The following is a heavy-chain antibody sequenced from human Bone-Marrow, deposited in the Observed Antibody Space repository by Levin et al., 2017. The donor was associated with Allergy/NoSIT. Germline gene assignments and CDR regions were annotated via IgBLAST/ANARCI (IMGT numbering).Heavy chain of an antibody. Sequence: GGSLRLSCAVSGFTFSNYAMHWVRQAPGRGLEWVAFISLDGNTQYYADSVKGRFTFSRDNSNNTLHLQMNSLRVVDTAIYYCAKDTYTCSGGSCYFVDYWGQGDLLTVAS. CDR3: AKDTYTCSGGSCYFVDY. V-gene: IGHV3-30*18. CDR2: ISLDGNTQ. D-gene: IGHD2-15*01. J-gene: IGHJ4*02. CDR1: GFTFSNYA.